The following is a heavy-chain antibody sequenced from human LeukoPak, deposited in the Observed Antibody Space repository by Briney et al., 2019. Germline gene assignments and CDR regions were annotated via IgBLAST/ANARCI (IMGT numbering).Heavy chain of an antibody. J-gene: IGHJ5*02. CDR1: GFTFDDYA. CDR2: ISWNSGSI. V-gene: IGHV3-9*01. CDR3: ALIPPGSS. D-gene: IGHD6-25*01. Sequence: GGSLRLSCAASGFTFDDYAMHWVRQAPGKGLEWVSGISWNSGSIGYADSVKGRFTISRDNAKNSLYLQMNSLRAEDTALYYCALIPPGSSWGQGTLVTVSS.